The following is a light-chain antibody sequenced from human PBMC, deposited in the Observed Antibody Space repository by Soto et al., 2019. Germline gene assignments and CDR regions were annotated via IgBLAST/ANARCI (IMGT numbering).Light chain of an antibody. CDR2: DAS. J-gene: IGKJ1*01. V-gene: IGKV1-5*01. CDR1: ESISSW. Sequence: DMQMTQSPSTLSASVGDRVTITCRASESISSWLAWYQQKPGQAPKLLIYDASSVEGGVPSRFSGSGSGTDSPLTISSLQPEYFATYYYQQSYSTPWTFGQGTKVDIK. CDR3: QQSYSTPWT.